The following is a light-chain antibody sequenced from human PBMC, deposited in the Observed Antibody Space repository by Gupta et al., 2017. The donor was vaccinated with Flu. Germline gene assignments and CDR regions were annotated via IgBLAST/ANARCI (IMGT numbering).Light chain of an antibody. CDR3: QHDGSSPRT. J-gene: IGKJ1*01. CDR2: GAS. V-gene: IGKV3-20*01. CDR1: QSVRSRS. Sequence: GTLCVSPGERATLSCRAMQSVRSRSLDWYQQKPGQSPRLLIYGASIRATGIPDRFSGSGSGTEFTLTISRLEPEDFAVYYCQHDGSSPRTFGQGTKVEIK.